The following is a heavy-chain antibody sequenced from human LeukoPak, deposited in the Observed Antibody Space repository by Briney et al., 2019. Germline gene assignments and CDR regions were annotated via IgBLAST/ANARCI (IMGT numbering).Heavy chain of an antibody. V-gene: IGHV1-24*01. CDR3: ATASYGSGSYYNRCWFDP. CDR2: FDPEDGET. J-gene: IGHJ5*02. Sequence: ASVKVSCKVSGYTLTELSMHWVRQAPGKGLEWMGGFDPEDGETIYAQKFQGRVTMTEDTSTDTAYMELSSLRSEETAVYYCATASYGSGSYYNRCWFDPWGQGTLVTVSS. D-gene: IGHD3-10*01. CDR1: GYTLTELS.